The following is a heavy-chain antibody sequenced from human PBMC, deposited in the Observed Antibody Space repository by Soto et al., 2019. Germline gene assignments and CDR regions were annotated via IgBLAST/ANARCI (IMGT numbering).Heavy chain of an antibody. CDR1: GGTFSSHA. V-gene: IGHV1-69*06. CDR3: AIDRGEMATILDP. CDR2: IIIIFVTT. J-gene: IGHJ5*02. D-gene: IGHD5-12*01. Sequence: QMQLVQSGAEVKKPGSSVKVSCKASGGTFSSHAISWVRQAPGQGLEWMGGIIIIFVTTNYAQKIQGRVTLTADKSTSTVYMELRSLRSEDSAIYYCAIDRGEMATILDPWGQGTLVTVSS.